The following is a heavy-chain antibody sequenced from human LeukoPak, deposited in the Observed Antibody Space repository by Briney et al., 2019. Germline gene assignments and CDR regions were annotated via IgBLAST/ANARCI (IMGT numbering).Heavy chain of an antibody. V-gene: IGHV1-69*01. D-gene: IGHD2-2*01. J-gene: IGHJ5*02. CDR1: GGTFSSYA. CDR2: IIPIFGTA. Sequence: SVKVSCKASGGTFSSYAISWVRQAPGQGLEWMGGIIPIFGTANYAQKFQGRVTITADESTSTAYMELSSLRSEDTAVYSCARELHDIVVVPAASNWFDPWGQGTLVTVSS. CDR3: ARELHDIVVVPAASNWFDP.